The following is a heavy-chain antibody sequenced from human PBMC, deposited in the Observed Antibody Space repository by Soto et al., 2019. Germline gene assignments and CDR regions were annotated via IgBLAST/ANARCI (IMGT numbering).Heavy chain of an antibody. J-gene: IGHJ4*02. CDR1: GYAFTSYD. D-gene: IGHD4-17*01. V-gene: IGHV1-8*01. Sequence: ASVKVSCKASGYAFTSYDINWVRQATGQGLEWMGWMNPNSGNTGQPQRFQGRVTMTRNTSISTAYMELSNLYSDDTAVYYCARSRTTVVDYWGQGTQVTVSS. CDR2: MNPNSGNT. CDR3: ARSRTTVVDY.